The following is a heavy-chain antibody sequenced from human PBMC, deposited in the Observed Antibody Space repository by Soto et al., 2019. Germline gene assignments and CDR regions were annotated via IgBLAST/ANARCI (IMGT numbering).Heavy chain of an antibody. J-gene: IGHJ4*02. CDR1: GGSFSGYY. CDR3: AVLGDINVDD. V-gene: IGHV4-34*01. D-gene: IGHD2-15*01. CDR2: INHSGST. Sequence: PSETLSLTCAVYGGSFSGYYWSWIRQPPGKGLEWIGEINHSGSTNYNPSLKSRVTISVDTSKNQFSLKLSSVTAADTAVYYCAVLGDINVDDWGQGTLVTVSS.